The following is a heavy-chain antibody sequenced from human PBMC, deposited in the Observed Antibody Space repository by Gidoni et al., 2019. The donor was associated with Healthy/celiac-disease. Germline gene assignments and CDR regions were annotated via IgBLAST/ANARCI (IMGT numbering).Heavy chain of an antibody. J-gene: IGHJ4*02. CDR3: ARRYYDSSGYYQYYFDY. V-gene: IGHV3-48*01. Sequence: EVQLVESGGGLVQPGGSLRLSCAASGFTFRSSRMNWVRQAPGKGLEWVSYISSSSSTIYYADSVKGRFTISRDNAKNSLYLQMNSLRAEDTAVYYCARRYYDSSGYYQYYFDYWGQGTLVTVSS. CDR1: GFTFRSSR. CDR2: ISSSSSTI. D-gene: IGHD3-22*01.